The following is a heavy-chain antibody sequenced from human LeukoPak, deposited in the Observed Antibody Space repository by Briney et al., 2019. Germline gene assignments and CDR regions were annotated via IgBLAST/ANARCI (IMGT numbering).Heavy chain of an antibody. V-gene: IGHV4-61*02. CDR1: GDSITRGNYY. J-gene: IGHJ4*02. CDR3: AREYGH. D-gene: IGHD3-10*01. Sequence: SETLSLTCSVSGDSITRGNYYWPWLQQPAGTGLEWIGLIYTSGSTKYNPSLKSRITISLDTSKNQFSLQLNSVTAADTAVYYCAREYGHWGQGTLVTVSS. CDR2: IYTSGST.